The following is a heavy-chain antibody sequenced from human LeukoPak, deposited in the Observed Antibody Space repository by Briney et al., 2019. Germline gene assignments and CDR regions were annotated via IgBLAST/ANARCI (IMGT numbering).Heavy chain of an antibody. CDR2: ISYDGNDK. CDR1: GFTFSTYP. J-gene: IGHJ4*02. Sequence: GGSLRLSCAASGFTFSTYPMHWVRQAPGKGLEWVAVISYDGNDKYYADSVKGRFTISRDNSKNTLYLQMNSLRVEDTAVYYCAREAPKYYFDSGLDYWGQGTLVTVSS. V-gene: IGHV3-30-3*01. D-gene: IGHD3-22*01. CDR3: AREAPKYYFDSGLDY.